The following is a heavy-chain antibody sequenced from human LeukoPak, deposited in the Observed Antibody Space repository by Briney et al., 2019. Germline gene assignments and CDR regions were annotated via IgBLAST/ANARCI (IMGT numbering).Heavy chain of an antibody. V-gene: IGHV3-30-3*01. D-gene: IGHD5-18*01. J-gene: IGHJ4*02. CDR3: ARGPLGTAMVRYYFDC. CDR1: GFTFSSYA. CDR2: ISYDGSNK. Sequence: PGGSLRLSCAASGFTFSSYAMHWVRQAPGKGLEWVAVISYDGSNKYYADSVKGRFTISRDNSKNTLYLQMNSLRAEDTAVYYCARGPLGTAMVRYYFDCWGQGTLVTVSS.